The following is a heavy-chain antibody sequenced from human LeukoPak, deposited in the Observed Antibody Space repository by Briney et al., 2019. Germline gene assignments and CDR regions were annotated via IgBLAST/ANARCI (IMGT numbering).Heavy chain of an antibody. CDR1: GYTFTSYG. Sequence: ASVKVSCKASGYTFTSYGISWVRQAPGQGLEWMGWISAYNGNTNYAQKPQGRVTMTTDTSTSTAYMELRSLRSDDTAVYYCARDRGTAMVTPGDYWGQGTLVTVSS. J-gene: IGHJ4*02. CDR2: ISAYNGNT. CDR3: ARDRGTAMVTPGDY. V-gene: IGHV1-18*01. D-gene: IGHD5-18*01.